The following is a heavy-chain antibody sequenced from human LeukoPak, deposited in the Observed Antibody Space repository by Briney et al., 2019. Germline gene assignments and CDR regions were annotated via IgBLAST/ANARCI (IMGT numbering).Heavy chain of an antibody. CDR3: ARHSVGAQRPAFFDY. J-gene: IGHJ4*02. V-gene: IGHV4-39*01. CDR2: IYYSGST. Sequence: SETLSLTCTVSGGSISSSSYYWGWLRQPPGKGLEWIGSIYYSGSTYYNPSLKSRVTISVDTSKNQFSLKLSSVTAADTAVYYCARHSVGAQRPAFFDYWGQGTLVTVSS. D-gene: IGHD1-26*01. CDR1: GGSISSSSYY.